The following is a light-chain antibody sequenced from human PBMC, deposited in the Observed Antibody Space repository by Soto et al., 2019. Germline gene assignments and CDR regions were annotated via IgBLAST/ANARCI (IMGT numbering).Light chain of an antibody. J-gene: IGLJ1*01. CDR1: SSDVGGYNY. CDR3: SSYAGSSNV. Sequence: QSVLTQPPSASGCPGQSVAMSCTGTSSDVGGYNYVSWYQQHPGKAPKLMIYEVNKRPSGVPDRFSGSKSGNTASLTVSGLQAEDEADYYCSSYAGSSNVFGTGTKVTVL. CDR2: EVN. V-gene: IGLV2-8*01.